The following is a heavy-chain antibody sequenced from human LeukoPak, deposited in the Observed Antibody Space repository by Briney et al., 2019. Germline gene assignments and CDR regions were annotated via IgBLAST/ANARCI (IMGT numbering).Heavy chain of an antibody. CDR3: ATGVAATPVSTYYFDY. D-gene: IGHD2-15*01. J-gene: IGHJ4*02. CDR2: FDPEDGET. V-gene: IGHV1-24*01. Sequence: ASVKVSCKVSGSTLTELSMHWVRQAPGKGLEWMGGFDPEDGETIYAQKFQGRVTMTEDTSTDTAYMELSSLRSEDTAVYYCATGVAATPVSTYYFDYWGQGTLVTVSS. CDR1: GSTLTELS.